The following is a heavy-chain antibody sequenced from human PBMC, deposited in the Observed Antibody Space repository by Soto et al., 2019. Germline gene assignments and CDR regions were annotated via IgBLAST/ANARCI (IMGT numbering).Heavy chain of an antibody. CDR1: GYTFTGYY. D-gene: IGHD3-3*01. Sequence: ASVKVSCKASGYTFTGYYMHWVRQAPGQGLEWMGWINPNSGGTNYAQKFQGWVTMTRDTSISTAYMELSRLRSDDTAVYYCARAGKLRFLEWSPNYYGMDGWGQGTTVTVSS. J-gene: IGHJ6*02. V-gene: IGHV1-2*04. CDR2: INPNSGGT. CDR3: ARAGKLRFLEWSPNYYGMDG.